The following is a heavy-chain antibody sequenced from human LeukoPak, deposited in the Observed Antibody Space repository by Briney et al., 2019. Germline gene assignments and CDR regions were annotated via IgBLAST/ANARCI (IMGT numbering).Heavy chain of an antibody. CDR3: ARHDSGWLRFDY. J-gene: IGHJ4*02. D-gene: IGHD6-19*01. Sequence: PSETLSLTCTVSGGSISSGSYYWSWIRQPAGKGLEWIGRIYTSGRTSYNPSLKSRVTISVDTSKNQFSLKLSSVTAADTAVYYCARHDSGWLRFDYWGQGTLVTVSS. CDR1: GGSISSGSYY. CDR2: IYTSGRT. V-gene: IGHV4-61*02.